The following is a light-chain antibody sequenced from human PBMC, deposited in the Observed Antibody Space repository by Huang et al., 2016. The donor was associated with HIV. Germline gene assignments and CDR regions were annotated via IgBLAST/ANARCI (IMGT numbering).Light chain of an antibody. Sequence: EIVLTQSPATLSLSPGERATLSCRASQSVSTYLAWYQQKPGQAPRLLIYDAFNRATGIPARFSGSGSRTDFTLTISSLEPEDFAVYYCQQRSNWPGITFGPGTKVDIK. CDR3: QQRSNWPGIT. J-gene: IGKJ3*01. CDR2: DAF. CDR1: QSVSTY. V-gene: IGKV3-11*01.